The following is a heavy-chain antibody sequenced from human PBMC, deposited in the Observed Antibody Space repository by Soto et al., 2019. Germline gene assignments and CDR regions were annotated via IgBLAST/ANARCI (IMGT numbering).Heavy chain of an antibody. CDR2: IYPGDSDT. CDR3: ARGLEYSSGWYRD. V-gene: IGHV5-51*01. CDR1: GYSFTSYC. J-gene: IGHJ4*02. Sequence: GESLKMSCNGAGYSFTSYCIGLVLPLPGKGLEWMWIIYPGDSDTRYSPSFQGQVTISADKSISTAYLQWSSLKASDTAMYYCARGLEYSSGWYRDWGQGTLVTVSS. D-gene: IGHD6-19*01.